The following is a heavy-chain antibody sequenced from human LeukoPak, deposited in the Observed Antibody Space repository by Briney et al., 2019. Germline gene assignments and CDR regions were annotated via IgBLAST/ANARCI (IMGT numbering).Heavy chain of an antibody. J-gene: IGHJ4*02. D-gene: IGHD3-22*01. CDR3: ARDDSSRDDSGGYHY. Sequence: SETLSLTCTVSGASISSYYWSWIRQPAGKGLEWIGRIHLSGSTNYNPSLRSRVAISMDNSKNQFSLTLKSVTAADTAVYYCARDDSSRDDSGGYHYWGQGTLVTVSS. CDR2: IHLSGST. CDR1: GASISSYY. V-gene: IGHV4-4*07.